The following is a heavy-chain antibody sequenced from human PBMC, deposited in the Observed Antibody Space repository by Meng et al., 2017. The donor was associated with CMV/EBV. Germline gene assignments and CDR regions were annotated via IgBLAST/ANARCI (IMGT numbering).Heavy chain of an antibody. CDR3: ARFRWSPAWGAFDY. Sequence: VYGGSFSGYYWSWIRQPPGKGLEWIGEINHSGSTNYNPSLKSRVTISVDTSKNQFSLKLSSVTAADTAVYYCARFRWSPAWGAFDYWGWGTLVTVSS. J-gene: IGHJ4*02. CDR1: GGSFSGYY. V-gene: IGHV4-34*01. CDR2: INHSGST. D-gene: IGHD3-16*01.